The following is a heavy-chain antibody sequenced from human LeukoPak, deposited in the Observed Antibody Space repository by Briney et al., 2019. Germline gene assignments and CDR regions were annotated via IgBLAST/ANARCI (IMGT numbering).Heavy chain of an antibody. D-gene: IGHD1-26*01. CDR3: AKDGSGTYPDAFDV. J-gene: IGHJ3*01. CDR2: IRGGAGDT. V-gene: IGHV3-23*01. Sequence: PGGSLRLSCAASGFTFSNFAMTWVRQAPGKGLEWVSGIRGGAGDTYYADSVKGRFTISRDTSKNTLYLQMNNLRAEDTAVYYCAKDGSGTYPDAFDVWGQGTMVTVSS. CDR1: GFTFSNFA.